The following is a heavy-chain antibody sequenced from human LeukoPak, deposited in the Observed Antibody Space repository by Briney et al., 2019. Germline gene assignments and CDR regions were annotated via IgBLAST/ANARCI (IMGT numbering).Heavy chain of an antibody. J-gene: IGHJ1*01. Sequence: GGSLRLSCAASGFTFSTYAIHWVRQAPGKGLEWVAVIWYDGSEQYYADFVKGRFIISRDNSKSTSDLQMNSLRAEDTAVYYCAREGDSRWGELSPWGQGTLVTVSA. V-gene: IGHV3-33*01. CDR2: IWYDGSEQ. CDR1: GFTFSTYA. CDR3: AREGDSRWGELSP. D-gene: IGHD3-16*02.